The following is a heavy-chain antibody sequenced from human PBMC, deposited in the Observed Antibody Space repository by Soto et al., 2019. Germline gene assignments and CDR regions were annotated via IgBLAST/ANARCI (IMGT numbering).Heavy chain of an antibody. CDR1: GYTFTRFG. V-gene: IGHV1-18*01. CDR2: ISGYNGNT. Sequence: GALVKVSCKTSGYTFTRFGISCVRQAPGHGLQWMGWISGYNGNTIYAEDYQDRITLTTETGTSTAYMELRSLRSDDTAVYYCARGSAYRTPWSFDSWGQGTLVTVSS. CDR3: ARGSAYRTPWSFDS. J-gene: IGHJ4*02. D-gene: IGHD2-21*01.